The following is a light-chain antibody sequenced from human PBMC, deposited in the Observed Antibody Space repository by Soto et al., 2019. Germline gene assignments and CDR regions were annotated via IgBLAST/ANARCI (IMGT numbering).Light chain of an antibody. CDR3: QDYGTSHPWT. CDR1: QNIRGNE. J-gene: IGKJ1*01. Sequence: EVVLTQSPGALSLSPGEGVTLSCRASQNIRGNELAWNRQKRGQAPRLLMYGGSTRADGIPDRFSGRGTVTNSTLTISRLEPEDSAVYYCQDYGTSHPWTFGQGTKLEIK. CDR2: GGS. V-gene: IGKV3-20*01.